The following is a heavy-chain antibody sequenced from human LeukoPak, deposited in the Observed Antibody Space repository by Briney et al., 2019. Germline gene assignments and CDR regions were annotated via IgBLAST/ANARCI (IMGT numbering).Heavy chain of an antibody. CDR3: ARGGLFGLNDY. J-gene: IGHJ4*02. V-gene: IGHV4-30-4*08. Sequence: PSETLSLTCTVSGGSISSGDYYWSWIRQPPGKGLEWIGYIYYSGSTYYNPSLRSRVTISVDTSKNQFSLKLSSVTAADTAVYYCARGGLFGLNDYWGQGTLVTVSS. CDR1: GGSISSGDYY. CDR2: IYYSGST. D-gene: IGHD3-3*01.